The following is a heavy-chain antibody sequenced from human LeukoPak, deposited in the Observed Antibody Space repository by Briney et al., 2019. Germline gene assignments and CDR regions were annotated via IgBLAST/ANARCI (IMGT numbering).Heavy chain of an antibody. V-gene: IGHV3-30*04. D-gene: IGHD3-9*01. J-gene: IGHJ4*02. CDR3: ARARPSYDILTGYYITYQFDY. CDR1: GFTFTNYA. CDR2: ISFDGGTK. Sequence: PGGSLRLSCAASGFTFTNYAMHWVRQAPGKGLEWVAVISFDGGTKYSADSVKGRFTISRDNSNNTVYLQMNSLRAGDTAVYYSARARPSYDILTGYYITYQFDYWGQGALVTVSS.